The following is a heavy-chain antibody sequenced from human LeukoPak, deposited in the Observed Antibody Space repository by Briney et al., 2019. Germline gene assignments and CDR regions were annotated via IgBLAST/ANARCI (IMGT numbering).Heavy chain of an antibody. CDR1: GYTFTSYY. V-gene: IGHV1-46*01. D-gene: IGHD2-2*01. CDR2: VNPSGGST. J-gene: IGHJ3*02. CDR3: ASPGYCSSTSCYGGAFDI. Sequence: SVKVSCKASGYTFTSYYMHWVRQAPGQGLEWMGIVNPSGGSTSYAQKFQGRVTMTRDTSTSTVYMELSSLRSEDTAVYYCASPGYCSSTSCYGGAFDIWGQGTMVTVSS.